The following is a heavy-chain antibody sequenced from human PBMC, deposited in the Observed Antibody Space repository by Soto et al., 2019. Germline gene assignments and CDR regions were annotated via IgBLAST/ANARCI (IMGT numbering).Heavy chain of an antibody. J-gene: IGHJ1*01. CDR1: GFTFSSYS. Sequence: GGSLRLSCVASGFTFSSYSMNWVRQAPGKGLEWVSSISSSSSYIYYADSVKGRFTISRDNAKNSLYLQMNSLRAEDTAVYYCASFILSGSYFPEYFQHWGQGTLVTVSS. D-gene: IGHD1-26*01. V-gene: IGHV3-21*01. CDR2: ISSSSSYI. CDR3: ASFILSGSYFPEYFQH.